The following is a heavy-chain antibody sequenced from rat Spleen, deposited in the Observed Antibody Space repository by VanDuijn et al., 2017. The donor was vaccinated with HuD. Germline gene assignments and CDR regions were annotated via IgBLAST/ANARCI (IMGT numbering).Heavy chain of an antibody. J-gene: IGHJ3*01. CDR1: GDSITSNY. D-gene: IGHD1-10*01. V-gene: IGHV3-3*01. CDR2: INNVGGT. CDR3: ARLEATYWFAY. Sequence: EVQLQESGPGLVKPSQSLSLTCSVTGDSITSNYWDWIRKFPGNKLEWMGYINNVGGTNYNPSLKSRIPITRDTSKNQFFLQVNSVTTEDTATYYCARLEATYWFAYWGQGTLVTVSS.